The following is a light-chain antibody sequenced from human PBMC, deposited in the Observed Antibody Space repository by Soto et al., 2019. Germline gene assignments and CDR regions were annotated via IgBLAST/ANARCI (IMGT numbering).Light chain of an antibody. CDR1: NSNIGSNT. CDR2: SNN. CDR3: AAWDERLNGYV. J-gene: IGLJ1*01. V-gene: IGLV1-44*01. Sequence: QSVLTQTPSASATPGQRVTISCSGTNSNIGSNTITWYQQLPGTAPKRLIHSNNQRPSGVPDRFSASKSGTSASLAISGLQSEDEADYYCAAWDERLNGYVFGTGTKVTXL.